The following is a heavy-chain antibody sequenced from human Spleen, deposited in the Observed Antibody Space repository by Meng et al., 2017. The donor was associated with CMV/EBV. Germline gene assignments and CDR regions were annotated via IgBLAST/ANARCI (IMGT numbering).Heavy chain of an antibody. CDR2: VYYTGTT. Sequence: TCTASCVSISSYRYIWIRQPPGEGLEWIGYVYYTGTTNYNPSLKSRLSISLDMSKNRFSLELTSVTAADTAVYFCARDSDVVPTAIAYWGPGALVTVSS. D-gene: IGHD2-2*01. CDR3: ARDSDVVPTAIAY. CDR1: CVSISSYR. V-gene: IGHV4-59*01. J-gene: IGHJ4*02.